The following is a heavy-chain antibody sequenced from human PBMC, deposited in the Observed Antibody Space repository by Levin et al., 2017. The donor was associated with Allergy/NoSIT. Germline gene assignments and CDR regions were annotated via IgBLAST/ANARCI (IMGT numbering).Heavy chain of an antibody. J-gene: IGHJ5*02. V-gene: IGHV4-34*01. Sequence: SETLSLTCAVYGGSFSGYYWSWIRQPPGKGLEWIGEINHSGSTNYNPSLKSRVTISVDTSKNQFSLKLSSVTAADTAVYYCARGAGITIFGVVIVARPKRDWFDPWGQGTLVTVSS. D-gene: IGHD3-3*01. CDR3: ARGAGITIFGVVIVARPKRDWFDP. CDR1: GGSFSGYY. CDR2: INHSGST.